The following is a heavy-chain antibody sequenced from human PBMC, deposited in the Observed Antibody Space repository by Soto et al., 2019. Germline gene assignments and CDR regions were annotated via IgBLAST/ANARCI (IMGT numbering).Heavy chain of an antibody. CDR2: IIPIFGTA. Sequence: SVKVSCKDSGCTFSSYAISWVRQAPGQGLEWMGGIIPIFGTASYAQKFQGRVTITADESTSTANMELSGMRSEDTSVYSCASEPRGRNYYYVMEVWGQGTIFTVYS. CDR1: GCTFSSYA. CDR3: ASEPRGRNYYYVMEV. D-gene: IGHD3-10*01. V-gene: IGHV1-69*13. J-gene: IGHJ6*02.